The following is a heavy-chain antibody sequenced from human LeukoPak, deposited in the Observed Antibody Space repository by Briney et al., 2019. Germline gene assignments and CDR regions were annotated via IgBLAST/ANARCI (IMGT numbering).Heavy chain of an antibody. D-gene: IGHD5-24*01. CDR3: ARNGPRDGYNSFDY. V-gene: IGHV3-21*01. CDR1: GFTFSSYS. J-gene: IGHJ4*02. CDR2: ISSSSSYI. Sequence: GGSLRLPCAASGFTFSSYSMNWVRQAPGKGLEWVSSISSSSSYIYYADSVKGRFTISRDNAKNSLYLQMNSLRAEDTAVYYCARNGPRDGYNSFDYWGQGTLVTVSS.